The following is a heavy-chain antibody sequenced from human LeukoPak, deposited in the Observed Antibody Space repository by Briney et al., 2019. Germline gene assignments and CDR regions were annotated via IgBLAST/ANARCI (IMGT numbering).Heavy chain of an antibody. CDR1: GFTFSSYA. Sequence: GGSLRLSCAASGFTFSSYAMSWVRQAPGKGLEWVSAISGSGGSTYYADSVKGRFTISRDNSKNTLCLQMNSLRAEDTAVYYCAKFPYYDFWSGHFFDYWGQGTLVTVSS. CDR3: AKFPYYDFWSGHFFDY. J-gene: IGHJ4*02. V-gene: IGHV3-23*01. D-gene: IGHD3-3*01. CDR2: ISGSGGST.